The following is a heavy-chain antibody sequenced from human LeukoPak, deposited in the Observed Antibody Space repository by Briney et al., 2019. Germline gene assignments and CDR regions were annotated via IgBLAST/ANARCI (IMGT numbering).Heavy chain of an antibody. V-gene: IGHV1-46*01. CDR1: GYTFTSYY. J-gene: IGHJ4*02. CDR2: INPSGGST. Sequence: ASVKVSCKASGYTFTSYYMHWVRQAPGQGLERMGIINPSGGSTSYAQKFQGRVTMTRDTSTSTVYMELSSLRSEDTAVYYCARDVQVVPAAIWTWSVTIFDYWGQGTLVTVSS. CDR3: ARDVQVVPAAIWTWSVTIFDY. D-gene: IGHD2-2*02.